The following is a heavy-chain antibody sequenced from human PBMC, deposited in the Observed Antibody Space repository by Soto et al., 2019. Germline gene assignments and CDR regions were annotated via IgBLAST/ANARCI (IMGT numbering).Heavy chain of an antibody. V-gene: IGHV4-31*03. D-gene: IGHD2-2*01. CDR3: ARGRTSSPTPGDY. CDR1: GGSISSGGYY. J-gene: IGHJ4*02. CDR2: IYYSGST. Sequence: QVQLQESGPGLVKPSQTLSLTCTVSGGSISSGGYYWSWIRQHPGKGLEWIGYIYYSGSTYYNPSLKRRVTIPVDTSKNQFSLKLRSVTAADTAVYYCARGRTSSPTPGDYWGQGTLVTVSS.